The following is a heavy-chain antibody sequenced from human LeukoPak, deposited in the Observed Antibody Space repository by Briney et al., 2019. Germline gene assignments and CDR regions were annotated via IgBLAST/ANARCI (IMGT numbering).Heavy chain of an antibody. D-gene: IGHD3-10*01. Sequence: TGGSLRLSCAAYGFTFSSYWMYWVRQAPGKGLVWVSRINSDGKTTNYADSVKGRFTISRDNAKNTLYLQMNSLRAEDTAVYYCARDITLTRGGRSDYWGQGTLVTVSS. V-gene: IGHV3-74*01. J-gene: IGHJ4*02. CDR3: ARDITLTRGGRSDY. CDR2: INSDGKTT. CDR1: GFTFSSYW.